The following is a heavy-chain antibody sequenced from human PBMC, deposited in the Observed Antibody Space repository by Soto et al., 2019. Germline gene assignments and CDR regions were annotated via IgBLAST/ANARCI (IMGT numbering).Heavy chain of an antibody. CDR2: IYPGDSDT. CDR1: GGTFSSYA. J-gene: IGHJ3*02. Sequence: KVSCKASGGTFSSYAISWVRQMPGKGLEWMGIIYPGDSDTRYSPSFQGQVTISADKSISTAYLQWSSLKASDTAMYYCVRRQLRFLDWFDAFDIWGQGTMVT. V-gene: IGHV5-51*01. CDR3: VRRQLRFLDWFDAFDI. D-gene: IGHD3-3*01.